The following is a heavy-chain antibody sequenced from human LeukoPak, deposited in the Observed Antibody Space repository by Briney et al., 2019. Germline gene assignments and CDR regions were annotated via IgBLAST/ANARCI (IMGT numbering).Heavy chain of an antibody. Sequence: GASVKVSCKASGYTFTSYGISWVRQAPGQGLEWMGWISAYNGNTNYAQKLQGRVTMTTDTSTGTAYMELRSLRSDDTAVYYCASRSYYADAFDIWGQGTMVTVSS. CDR1: GYTFTSYG. CDR2: ISAYNGNT. D-gene: IGHD3-10*01. CDR3: ASRSYYADAFDI. J-gene: IGHJ3*02. V-gene: IGHV1-18*01.